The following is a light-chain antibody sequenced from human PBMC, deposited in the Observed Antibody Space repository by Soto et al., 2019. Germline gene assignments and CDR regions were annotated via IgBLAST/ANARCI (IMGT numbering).Light chain of an antibody. CDR2: DAS. Sequence: EIVLTQSPATLSLSPGERATLSCRASQSVSSSLAWYRQKPGQAPRLLIYDASNRATGIPARFSGSGSGTDFTLTISSLEPEDFAVYYCQQRRNWPLTFGGGTKVEIK. CDR3: QQRRNWPLT. J-gene: IGKJ4*01. V-gene: IGKV3-11*01. CDR1: QSVSSS.